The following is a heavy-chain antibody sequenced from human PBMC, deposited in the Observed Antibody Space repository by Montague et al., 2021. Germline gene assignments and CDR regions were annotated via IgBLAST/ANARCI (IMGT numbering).Heavy chain of an antibody. D-gene: IGHD6-13*01. J-gene: IGHJ5*02. Sequence: SETLSLTCTVSGASITSNIYYWGWIRQSPGKGLEWIGSIYYNGNSFYHPSLKSRITMAVDTSENQFSLKLSSVTAADTAIYYCARVFSSWYVGWFDPWGQGTLVTVSS. V-gene: IGHV4-39*07. CDR2: IYYNGNS. CDR1: GASITSNIYY. CDR3: ARVFSSWYVGWFDP.